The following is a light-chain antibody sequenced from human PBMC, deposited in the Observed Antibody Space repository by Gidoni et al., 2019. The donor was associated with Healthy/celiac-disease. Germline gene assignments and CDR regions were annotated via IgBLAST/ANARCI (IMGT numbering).Light chain of an antibody. Sequence: EIVLTQSPATLSLSPGERDTLSCRASQSVSSYLAWYQQKPGQAPRLLIYDASNRATSIPARFSGSGSGTDFTLTISSLEPEDFAVSYCQQRSNWPITFGQGTRLEIK. CDR3: QQRSNWPIT. V-gene: IGKV3-11*01. J-gene: IGKJ5*01. CDR2: DAS. CDR1: QSVSSY.